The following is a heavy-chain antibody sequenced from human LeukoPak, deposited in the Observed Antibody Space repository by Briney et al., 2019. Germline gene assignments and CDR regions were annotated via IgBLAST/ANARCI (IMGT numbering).Heavy chain of an antibody. V-gene: IGHV1-46*01. CDR1: GYTFTSYY. CDR2: INPSGIIT. CDR3: ARKTMVRGVIEY. D-gene: IGHD3-10*01. Sequence: ASVKVSCKASGYTFTSYYMHWVRQAPGQGLEWMGIINPSGIITSYAQKFQGRVTMTRNTSISTAYMELSSLRSEDTAVYYCARKTMVRGVIEYWGQGTLVTVSS. J-gene: IGHJ4*02.